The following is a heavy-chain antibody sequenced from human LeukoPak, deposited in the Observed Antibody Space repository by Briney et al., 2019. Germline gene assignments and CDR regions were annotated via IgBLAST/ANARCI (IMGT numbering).Heavy chain of an antibody. D-gene: IGHD2-21*02. Sequence: EASVKVSCKASGYTFNDYYMHWVRQAPGHGLEWMGRIKPNSGGTSYAQKFQGRVTMTGDTSTNTAYMELSRLRSDDTAVYYCARTLAYCGGDCYLDYWGQGTLVTVSS. J-gene: IGHJ4*02. CDR2: IKPNSGGT. CDR1: GYTFNDYY. V-gene: IGHV1-2*06. CDR3: ARTLAYCGGDCYLDY.